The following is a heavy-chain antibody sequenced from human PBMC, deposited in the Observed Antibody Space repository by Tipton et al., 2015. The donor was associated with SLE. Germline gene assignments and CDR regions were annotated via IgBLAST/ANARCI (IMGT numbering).Heavy chain of an antibody. J-gene: IGHJ3*01. CDR3: ARPGNYFDSSGHHDAFDV. CDR2: INHSGST. D-gene: IGHD3-22*01. Sequence: TLSLTCAVYGGSFSGYYWNWIRQPPGKGLEWIGEINHSGSTNYHPSLKRRVTIAFDKSKKQLSLKLSSVTAADTAVYSCARPGNYFDSSGHHDAFDVWGQGTMVTVSS. V-gene: IGHV4-34*01. CDR1: GGSFSGYY.